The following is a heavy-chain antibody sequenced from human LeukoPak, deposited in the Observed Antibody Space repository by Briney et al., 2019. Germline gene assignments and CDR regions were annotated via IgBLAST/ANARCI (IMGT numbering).Heavy chain of an antibody. CDR3: ARYNYDFWSGYSRWFDP. Sequence: GSLRLSCAASGFTFSDYYMTWIRQPPGKGLEWIGYIDYSGDTNYNPSLKSRVTISVDTSKNQFSLKLSSVTAADTAVYYCARYNYDFWSGYSRWFDPWGQGTLVTVSS. V-gene: IGHV4-59*01. CDR2: IDYSGDT. J-gene: IGHJ5*02. CDR1: GFTFSDYY. D-gene: IGHD3-3*01.